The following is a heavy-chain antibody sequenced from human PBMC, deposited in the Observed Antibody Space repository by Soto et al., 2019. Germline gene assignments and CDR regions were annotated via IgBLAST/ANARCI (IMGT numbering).Heavy chain of an antibody. D-gene: IGHD6-19*01. CDR2: IYYSGST. Sequence: SETLSLTCTVSGGSISSYYWSWIRQPPGKGLEWIGYIYYSGSTNYNPSLKSRVTISVDTSKNQFSLKLSSVTAADTAVYYCASSQWQQSAYGMDVWGQGTTVTVSS. J-gene: IGHJ6*02. CDR3: ASSQWQQSAYGMDV. CDR1: GGSISSYY. V-gene: IGHV4-59*01.